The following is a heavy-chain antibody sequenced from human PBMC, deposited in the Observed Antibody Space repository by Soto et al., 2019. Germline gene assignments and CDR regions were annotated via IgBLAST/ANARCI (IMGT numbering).Heavy chain of an antibody. J-gene: IGHJ6*03. CDR3: ARVFYCGGDCSDRYYYYYYMDV. D-gene: IGHD2-21*01. CDR1: GGSISSCY. Sequence: SETLSLTCTVSGGSISSCYWSWIRQPPGKGLEWIGYIYYSGSTNYNPSLKSRVTISVDTSKNQFSLKLSSVTAADTAVYYCARVFYCGGDCSDRYYYYYYMDVWGKGTTVTVSS. CDR2: IYYSGST. V-gene: IGHV4-59*01.